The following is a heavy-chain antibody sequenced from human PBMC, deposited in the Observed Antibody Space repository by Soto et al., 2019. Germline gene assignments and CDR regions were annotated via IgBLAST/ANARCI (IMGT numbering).Heavy chain of an antibody. V-gene: IGHV3-33*01. J-gene: IGHJ4*02. CDR3: ARAVAAGESFDF. CDR2: LWSGGSHT. CDR1: GFTFTSYG. D-gene: IGHD6-13*01. Sequence: PGGSLRLSCATSGFTFTSYGIHWVRQAPGKGLEWVAVLWSGGSHTDYADSVKGRFTISRDISKRTVYLQMNSLRAEDTAVYYCARAVAAGESFDFWGQGTLVTVSS.